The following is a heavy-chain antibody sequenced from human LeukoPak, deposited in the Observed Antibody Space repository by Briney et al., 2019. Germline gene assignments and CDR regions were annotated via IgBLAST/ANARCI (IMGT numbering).Heavy chain of an antibody. CDR2: IWFDGKTY. Sequence: QPGRSLRLSCAASGFTFSRYALHWVRQAPGKGLEWVAVIWFDGKTYNYADSVGGRFTISRDNSKNTLSLQMNSLRAEDTAVYYCARDGLETTVVPAYYFDYWGQGTLVTVSS. CDR1: GFTFSRYA. CDR3: ARDGLETTVVPAYYFDY. V-gene: IGHV3-33*01. J-gene: IGHJ4*02. D-gene: IGHD4-23*01.